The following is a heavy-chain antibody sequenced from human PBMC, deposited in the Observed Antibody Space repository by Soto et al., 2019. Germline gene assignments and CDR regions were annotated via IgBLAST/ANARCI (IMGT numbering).Heavy chain of an antibody. V-gene: IGHV4-34*01. D-gene: IGHD2-8*02. J-gene: IGHJ4*02. CDR1: GGSFSGYY. CDR2: INHSGST. CDR3: ARDKITGLFDY. Sequence: QVQLQQWGAGLLKPSETLSLTCAVYGGSFSGYYWPWIRHPPGTGLGWIGEINHSGSTNYNPSLKSRVTISVDTSKNQFSLKLTSVTAADTAVYYCARDKITGLFDYWGQGTLVTVSS.